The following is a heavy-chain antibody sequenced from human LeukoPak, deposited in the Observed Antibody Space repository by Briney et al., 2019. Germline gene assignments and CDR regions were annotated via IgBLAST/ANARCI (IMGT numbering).Heavy chain of an antibody. Sequence: PGGSLRLSCEASGFTFSSYWMHWVRQAPGKGLVWVSRINSDGINTSYADSVKGRFTISRDNAENSLYLQMNSLRAEDTAVYYCARDLDMAKPCDLWGQGTRVTVSS. V-gene: IGHV3-74*01. CDR3: ARDLDMAKPCDL. CDR2: INSDGINT. J-gene: IGHJ5*02. D-gene: IGHD5-24*01. CDR1: GFTFSSYW.